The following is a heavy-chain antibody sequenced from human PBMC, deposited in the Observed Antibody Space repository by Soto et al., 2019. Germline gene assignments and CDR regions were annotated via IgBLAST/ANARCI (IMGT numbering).Heavy chain of an antibody. V-gene: IGHV3-23*01. Sequence: EVQLLESGGGLVQPGGSLRLSCAASGFTFSRYAMNWVRQAPGEGLDWVSAISGSGGFTYYADSVKGRFTISRDDSKNTLYLKMNSLRGDDTAVYYCAKVSRYDYAPGLTWGQGTLVTVSS. D-gene: IGHD3-16*01. J-gene: IGHJ5*02. CDR3: AKVSRYDYAPGLT. CDR2: ISGSGGFT. CDR1: GFTFSRYA.